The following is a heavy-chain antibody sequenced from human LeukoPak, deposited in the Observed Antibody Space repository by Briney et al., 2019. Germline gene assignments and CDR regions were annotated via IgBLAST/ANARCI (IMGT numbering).Heavy chain of an antibody. CDR1: GYSISSGYY. Sequence: PSETLSLTCAVSGYSISSGYYWGWIRPPPGKGLEWIGSIYHSGSTYYNPSLKSRVTISVDTSKNQFSLKLSSVTAADTAVYYCARHSPLIVVVPAASNAFDIWGQGTMVTVSS. CDR2: IYHSGST. D-gene: IGHD2-2*01. V-gene: IGHV4-38-2*01. CDR3: ARHSPLIVVVPAASNAFDI. J-gene: IGHJ3*02.